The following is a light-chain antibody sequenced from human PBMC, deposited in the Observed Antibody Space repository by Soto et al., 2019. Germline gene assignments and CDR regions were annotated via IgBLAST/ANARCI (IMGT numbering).Light chain of an antibody. CDR2: GAS. V-gene: IGKV3-15*01. J-gene: IGKJ2*01. CDR1: QSVSSN. Sequence: EIVMTQSPAPLSVSPGERATLSCRASQSVSSNLAWYQQKPGQAPRLLIYGASTRATGVPARFSGSGSGTEFTLTISTLQSEDFAVYYCQQYNNWPPYTFGQGTKLDIK. CDR3: QQYNNWPPYT.